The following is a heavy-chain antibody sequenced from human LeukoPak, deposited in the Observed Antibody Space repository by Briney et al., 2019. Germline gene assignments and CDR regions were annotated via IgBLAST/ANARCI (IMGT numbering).Heavy chain of an antibody. CDR3: ARDRSYDSSGYPPGFFDY. CDR1: GFTFSDAR. J-gene: IGHJ4*02. Sequence: GGSLRLSCAASGFTFSDARMSWVRQAPGKGLEWVSSISSRSSYIYYADSVKGRFTISRDNAKNSLYLQMNSLRAEDTAVYYCARDRSYDSSGYPPGFFDYWGQGTLVTVSS. V-gene: IGHV3-21*01. CDR2: ISSRSSYI. D-gene: IGHD3-22*01.